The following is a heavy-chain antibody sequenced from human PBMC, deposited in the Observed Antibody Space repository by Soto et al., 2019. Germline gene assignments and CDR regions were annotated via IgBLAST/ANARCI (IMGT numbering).Heavy chain of an antibody. CDR3: ARAPMVLSRSYFDS. J-gene: IGHJ4*02. D-gene: IGHD2-8*01. CDR2: ISYSGNT. CDR1: SGSISNFY. V-gene: IGHV4-59*01. Sequence: QVHLRESGPGLVKPSETLSLSCTVSSGSISNFYWSWIRQPPGKGLEWIGYISYSGNTNYNPSLKSRVSISVDTSKNQLSLNLTSVTAADTAVYYCARAPMVLSRSYFDSWGQGTPVTVSS.